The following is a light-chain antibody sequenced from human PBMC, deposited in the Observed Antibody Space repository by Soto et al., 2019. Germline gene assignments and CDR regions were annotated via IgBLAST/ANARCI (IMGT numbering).Light chain of an antibody. J-gene: IGLJ2*01. CDR3: SSYTTSSTVI. Sequence: QSVLTQPASVSGSPGQSITITCTGSSNDVGSYKYVSWYQLHPGKAPNLMIYDVTNRPSGIPNRFSGSKSGNTASLSISGLQAEDEADYYCSSYTTSSTVIFGGGTKVTVL. V-gene: IGLV2-14*03. CDR1: SNDVGSYKY. CDR2: DVT.